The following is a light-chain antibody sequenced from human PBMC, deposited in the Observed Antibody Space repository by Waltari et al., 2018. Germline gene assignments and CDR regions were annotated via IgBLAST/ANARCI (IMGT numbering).Light chain of an antibody. CDR2: SNN. CDR1: SSNIGSNT. V-gene: IGLV1-44*01. J-gene: IGLJ3*02. Sequence: QSAPTQPPSVSGTPGQRVIISCSGSSSNIGSNTVNWYKQLPGTAPKLLISSNNQRPSGVPDRFSGSKSGTSASLAISGLQSEDEADYYCAGWDDSLGGPVFGVGTKLTVL. CDR3: AGWDDSLGGPV.